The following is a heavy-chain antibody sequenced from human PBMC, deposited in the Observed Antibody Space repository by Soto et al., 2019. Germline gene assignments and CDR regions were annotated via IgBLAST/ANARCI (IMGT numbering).Heavy chain of an antibody. V-gene: IGHV3-30-3*01. CDR1: GFTFRNYA. Sequence: QVQLVESGGGVVRPGRALGISCATSGFTFRNYAIHWVRQAPGKGLEWVAAVSYDGSMKYYVDSVQGRFTIARDPSKNTLYLQINSRRAEDTAVYICARDRDTVTSCFYAMVVWGQGNSVIVS. CDR2: VSYDGSMK. J-gene: IGHJ6*02. CDR3: ARDRDTVTSCFYAMVV. D-gene: IGHD4-17*01.